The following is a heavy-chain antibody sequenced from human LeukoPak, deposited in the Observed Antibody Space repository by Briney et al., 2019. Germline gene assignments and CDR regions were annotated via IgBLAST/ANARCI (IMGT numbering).Heavy chain of an antibody. CDR1: GGSISSGNYF. D-gene: IGHD3-3*01. CDR2: IYTSGST. Sequence: TLSLTCTVSGGSISSGNYFWSWILQPAGKGLEWIGRIYTSGSTNYNPSLKSRVTISVDTSKNQFSLKLSSVTAADTAVYYCARSPLEYDFWSGRHYYFDYWGQGTLVTVSS. CDR3: ARSPLEYDFWSGRHYYFDY. V-gene: IGHV4-61*02. J-gene: IGHJ4*02.